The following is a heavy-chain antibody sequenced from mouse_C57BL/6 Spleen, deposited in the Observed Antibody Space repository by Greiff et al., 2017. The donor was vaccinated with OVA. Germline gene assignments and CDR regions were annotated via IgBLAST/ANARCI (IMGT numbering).Heavy chain of an antibody. J-gene: IGHJ3*01. Sequence: EVQLQQSGPELVKPGASVKIPCKASGYTFTDYNMDWVKQSHGKSLEWIGDINPNNGGTIYNQKFKGKATLTVDKSSSTAYMELRSLTSEDTAVYYCARLQGNHPFAYWGQGTLVTVSA. V-gene: IGHV1-18*01. CDR3: ARLQGNHPFAY. CDR2: INPNNGGT. CDR1: GYTFTDYN.